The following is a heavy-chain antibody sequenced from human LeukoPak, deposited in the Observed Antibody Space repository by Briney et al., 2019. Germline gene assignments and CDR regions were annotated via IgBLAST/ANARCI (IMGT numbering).Heavy chain of an antibody. J-gene: IGHJ4*02. Sequence: GGSLRLSCAASGFIFSSSAMNWVRQAPGKGLEWVSSINNDGSYIYYAGSVKGRFTISRDNAKNSLYLRLNSLRVEDTAVYYRARDPTHYLRYGYFDYWGQGTLVTVSS. CDR2: INNDGSYI. CDR1: GFIFSSSA. V-gene: IGHV3-21*01. CDR3: ARDPTHYLRYGYFDY. D-gene: IGHD3-9*01.